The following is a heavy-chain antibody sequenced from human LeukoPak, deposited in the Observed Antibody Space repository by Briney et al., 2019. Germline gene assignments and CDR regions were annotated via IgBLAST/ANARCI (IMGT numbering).Heavy chain of an antibody. CDR3: AKGPTFGELLY. V-gene: IGHV3-9*01. Sequence: QAGGSLRLSCAASGFTFDDYAMPWVRQAPGKGLEWVSGISWNSGSIGYADSVKGRFTISRDNAKNSLYLQMNSLRAEDTALYYCAKGPTFGELLYWGQGTLVTVSS. J-gene: IGHJ4*02. CDR2: ISWNSGSI. CDR1: GFTFDDYA. D-gene: IGHD1-26*01.